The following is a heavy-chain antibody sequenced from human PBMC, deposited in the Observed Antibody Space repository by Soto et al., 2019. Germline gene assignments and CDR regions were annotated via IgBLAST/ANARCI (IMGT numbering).Heavy chain of an antibody. CDR1: GFTFSSYG. Sequence: GGSLRLSCAASGFTFSSYGMHWVRQTPGKGLEWVAVISYDGSNKYYVDSVKGRFTISRDNSKNTLYLQMNSLRTEDAAVYYCAKEYCGGDCYHFDYWGQGTLVTVSS. D-gene: IGHD2-21*02. V-gene: IGHV3-30*18. J-gene: IGHJ4*02. CDR2: ISYDGSNK. CDR3: AKEYCGGDCYHFDY.